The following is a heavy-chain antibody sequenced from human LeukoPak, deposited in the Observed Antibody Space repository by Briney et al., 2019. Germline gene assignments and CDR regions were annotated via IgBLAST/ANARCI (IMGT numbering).Heavy chain of an antibody. CDR1: GFTFSSYS. Sequence: GGSLRLSCAASGFTFSSYSMNWVRQAPGKGLEWVSYISSSSSTIYYADSVKGRFTISRDNAKNSLYLQMNSLRAEDTAVYYCARDAYYGGNSEGYWGQGTLVTVSS. J-gene: IGHJ4*02. CDR2: ISSSSSTI. V-gene: IGHV3-48*01. D-gene: IGHD4-23*01. CDR3: ARDAYYGGNSEGY.